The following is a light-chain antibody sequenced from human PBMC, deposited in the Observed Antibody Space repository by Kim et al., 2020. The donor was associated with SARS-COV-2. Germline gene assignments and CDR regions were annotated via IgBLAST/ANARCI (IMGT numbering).Light chain of an antibody. Sequence: SPGERATLSCRASQSIDSSYLAWFQQKPGQAPRLLIYGASTRATGIPDRFSGSGSGTDFTLTINRLEPEDFALYYCHQYGSLPLTFGGGTKVDIK. CDR2: GAS. CDR3: HQYGSLPLT. V-gene: IGKV3-20*01. CDR1: QSIDSSY. J-gene: IGKJ4*01.